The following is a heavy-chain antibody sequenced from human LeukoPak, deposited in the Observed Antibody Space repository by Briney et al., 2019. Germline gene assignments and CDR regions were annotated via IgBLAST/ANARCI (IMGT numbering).Heavy chain of an antibody. CDR2: ISYDGSNK. D-gene: IGHD3-22*01. CDR1: GFTFSSYA. Sequence: GRSLRLSCAASGFTFSSYAMHWVRQAPGKGLEWVAVISYDGSNKYYADSVKGRFTISRDNSKNTLYLQMNSLRAEDTAVYYCARDLLPGRYDSSGYYLPRYWGQGTLVTVSS. V-gene: IGHV3-30-3*01. J-gene: IGHJ4*02. CDR3: ARDLLPGRYDSSGYYLPRY.